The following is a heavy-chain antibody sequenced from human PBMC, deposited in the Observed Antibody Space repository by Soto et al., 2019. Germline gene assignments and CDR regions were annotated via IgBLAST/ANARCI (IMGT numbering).Heavy chain of an antibody. CDR3: TLLLGGDGYNYRFRAFDI. CDR2: IYYSGST. V-gene: IGHV4-30-4*08. Sequence: PSETLSLTCTVSGGSISSGGYYWSWIRQHPGKGLEWIGYIYYSGSTYYNPSLKSRVTISVDTSKNQFSLKLSSVTAADTAVYYCTLLLGGDGYNYRFRAFDIWGQGTMVTVSS. D-gene: IGHD5-12*01. J-gene: IGHJ3*02. CDR1: GGSISSGGYY.